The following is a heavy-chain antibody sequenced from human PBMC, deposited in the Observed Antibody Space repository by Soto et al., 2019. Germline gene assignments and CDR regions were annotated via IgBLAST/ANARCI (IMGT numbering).Heavy chain of an antibody. CDR2: MNPNSGNT. J-gene: IGHJ6*02. V-gene: IGHV1-8*01. CDR3: ASRPIAEAVYYYYYGMDV. Sequence: QVQLVQSGAEVKKPGASVKVSCKASGYTFTIYDINWVRQATGQGLEWMGWMNPNSGNTGYAQKFQGRVTMTRNTSISTAYMELSSLRSEDTAVYYCASRPIAEAVYYYYYGMDVWGQGTTVTVCS. D-gene: IGHD6-13*01. CDR1: GYTFTIYD.